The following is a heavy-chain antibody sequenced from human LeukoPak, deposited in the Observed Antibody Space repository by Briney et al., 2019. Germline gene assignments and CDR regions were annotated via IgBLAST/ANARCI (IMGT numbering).Heavy chain of an antibody. J-gene: IGHJ3*02. V-gene: IGHV4-59*01. Sequence: SETLSLTCTVSGGSISSYYWSWIRQPPGKGLEWIGYIYYSGSTNYNPSLKSRVTISVDASKNQFSLKLSSVTAADTAVYYCARDSGSAFDIWGQGTMVTVSS. D-gene: IGHD3-10*01. CDR3: ARDSGSAFDI. CDR2: IYYSGST. CDR1: GGSISSYY.